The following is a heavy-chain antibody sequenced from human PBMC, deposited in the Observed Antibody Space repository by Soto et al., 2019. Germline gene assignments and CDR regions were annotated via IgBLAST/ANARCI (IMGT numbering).Heavy chain of an antibody. D-gene: IGHD3-16*01. CDR3: AAQGHWGSLPPTDY. Sequence: GGSLRLSCAASGFTFSSYAMSWVRQAPGKGLEWVSAISGSGGSTYYADSVKGRFTISRDNSKNTLYLQMNSLRAEDTAVYYCAAQGHWGSLPPTDYWGQGTLVTVSS. CDR2: ISGSGGST. CDR1: GFTFSSYA. J-gene: IGHJ4*02. V-gene: IGHV3-23*01.